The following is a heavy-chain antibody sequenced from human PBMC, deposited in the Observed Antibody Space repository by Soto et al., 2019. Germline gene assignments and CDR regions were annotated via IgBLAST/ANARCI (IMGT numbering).Heavy chain of an antibody. V-gene: IGHV4-39*01. D-gene: IGHD2-15*01. Sequence: SETLSLTCTVSGGSISSSSYYWGWIRQPPGKGLEWIGSIYYSGSTYYNPSLKSRVTISVDTSKNQFSLKLSSVTAADTAVYYCARHGEGLVVVADIDWFDPWGQGTLVTVSS. CDR2: IYYSGST. CDR1: GGSISSSSYY. J-gene: IGHJ5*02. CDR3: ARHGEGLVVVADIDWFDP.